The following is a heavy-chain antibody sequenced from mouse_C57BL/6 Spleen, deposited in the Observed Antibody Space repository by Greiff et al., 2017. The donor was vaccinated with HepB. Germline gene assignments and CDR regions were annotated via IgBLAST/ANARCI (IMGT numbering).Heavy chain of an antibody. CDR1: GYTFTDYD. D-gene: IGHD2-4*01. V-gene: IGHV1-15*01. CDR3: TRGGLRRGMDY. Sequence: VQLQQSGTELVRPGASVTLSCKASGYTFTDYDMHWVKQTPVHGLEWIGAIDPETGGTAYNQKFKGKAILTADKSSSTAYMELRSLTSEDSAVYYCTRGGLRRGMDYWGQGTSVTVSS. J-gene: IGHJ4*01. CDR2: IDPETGGT.